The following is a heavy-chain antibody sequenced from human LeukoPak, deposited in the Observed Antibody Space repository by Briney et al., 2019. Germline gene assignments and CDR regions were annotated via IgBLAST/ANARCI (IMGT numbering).Heavy chain of an antibody. Sequence: SETLSLTCAVYGGSFSGYYWSWIRQPPGKGLEWIGEINHSGSTSYNPSLKSRVTIPVDTSKSQFSLKLSSVTAADTAVYYCARDGSGSYSTAWGQGTLVTVSS. J-gene: IGHJ4*02. D-gene: IGHD3-10*01. CDR2: INHSGST. V-gene: IGHV4-34*01. CDR3: ARDGSGSYSTA. CDR1: GGSFSGYY.